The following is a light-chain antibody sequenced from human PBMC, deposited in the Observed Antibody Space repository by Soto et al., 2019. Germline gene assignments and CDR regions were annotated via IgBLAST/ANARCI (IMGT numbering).Light chain of an antibody. CDR3: QQRSNWPPST. Sequence: EIVLTQSPATLSLSPGERATLSCRASQSVSSYLAWYQQKPGQAPRLLIYDASNRATGIPARFSGSGSGTSFTLTIISLEPEDFAVYYCQQRSNWPPSTFGGGTKVQIK. CDR2: DAS. CDR1: QSVSSY. V-gene: IGKV3-11*01. J-gene: IGKJ4*01.